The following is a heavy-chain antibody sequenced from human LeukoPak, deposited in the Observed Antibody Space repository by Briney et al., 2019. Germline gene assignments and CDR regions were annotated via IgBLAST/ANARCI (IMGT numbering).Heavy chain of an antibody. D-gene: IGHD1-7*01. CDR1: GGTFSSYA. J-gene: IGHJ4*02. CDR3: ARSEPNWNYETLNY. CDR2: IIPISGTA. V-gene: IGHV1-69*13. Sequence: GASVKVSCKASGGTFSSYAISWVRQAPGQGLEWMGGIIPISGTANYAQKFQGRVTITADESTSTAYMKLSSLRSEDTAVYYCARSEPNWNYETLNYWGQGTLVTVSS.